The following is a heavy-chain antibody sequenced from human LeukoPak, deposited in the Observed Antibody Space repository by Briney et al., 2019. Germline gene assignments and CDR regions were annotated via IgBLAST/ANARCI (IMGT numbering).Heavy chain of an antibody. V-gene: IGHV3-30*04. CDR1: GFTFSTYA. Sequence: GGSLRLSCAASGFTFSTYAMHWVRQAPGKGLEWVAVISYDGSSKYYADSVKGRFTISRDNSKNTLYLQMNSLRAEDTAVYYCARDRGRQWPLIDYWGQGTLVTVSS. D-gene: IGHD3-10*01. CDR2: ISYDGSSK. J-gene: IGHJ4*02. CDR3: ARDRGRQWPLIDY.